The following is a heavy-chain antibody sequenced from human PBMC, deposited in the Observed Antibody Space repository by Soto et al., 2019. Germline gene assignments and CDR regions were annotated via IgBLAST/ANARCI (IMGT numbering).Heavy chain of an antibody. D-gene: IGHD3-3*01. J-gene: IGHJ4*02. Sequence: QLQLQESGPGLVKPSETLSLTCTVSGGSISSSSYYWGWIRQPPGKGLEWIGSIYYSGSTYYNPSLKSRVTISVDTSKNQFSLKLSSVTAADTAVYYCARRLFWSGYSSSLLDYYFDYWGQGTLVTVSS. CDR2: IYYSGST. CDR3: ARRLFWSGYSSSLLDYYFDY. V-gene: IGHV4-39*01. CDR1: GGSISSSSYY.